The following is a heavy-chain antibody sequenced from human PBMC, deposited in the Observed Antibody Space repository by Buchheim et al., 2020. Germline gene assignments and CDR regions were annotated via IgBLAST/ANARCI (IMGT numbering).Heavy chain of an antibody. V-gene: IGHV4-61*01. CDR2: IYYSGST. CDR1: GGSVSSGSYY. CDR3: ARDMGYYYGMDV. J-gene: IGHJ6*02. D-gene: IGHD3-10*01. Sequence: QVQLQESGPGLVKPSETLSLTCTVSGGSVSSGSYYWSWIRQPPGKGLEWIGYIYYSGSTNYNPSLKSRVTISVDTYKNQFSLKLSSVTAADTALYYCARDMGYYYGMDVWGQGTT.